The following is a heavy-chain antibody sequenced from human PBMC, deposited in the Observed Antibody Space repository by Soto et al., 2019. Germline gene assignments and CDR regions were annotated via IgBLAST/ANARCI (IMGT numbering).Heavy chain of an antibody. CDR2: IYYSGST. D-gene: IGHD2-2*01. CDR3: ARLGDYCSSTSCKHY. CDR1: GGSISSGGYY. Sequence: PSETLSLTCTVSGGSISSGGYYWSWIRQHPGKGLEWIGYIYYSGSTYYNPSLKSRVTISVDTSKNQFSLKLSSVTAADTAVYYCARLGDYCSSTSCKHYWGQGTLVTVSS. J-gene: IGHJ4*02. V-gene: IGHV4-31*03.